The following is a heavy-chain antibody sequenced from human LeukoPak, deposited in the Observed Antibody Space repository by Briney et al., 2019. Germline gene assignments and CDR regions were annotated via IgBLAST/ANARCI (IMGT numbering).Heavy chain of an antibody. CDR1: GGSISSSSYY. CDR2: IYYSGST. V-gene: IGHV4-39*07. D-gene: IGHD1-26*01. CDR3: ARGRGISGSYYYYYYYMDV. J-gene: IGHJ6*03. Sequence: SETLSLTCTVSGGSISSSSYYWGWIRQPPGKGLEWIGSIYYSGSTYYNPSLKSRVTISVDTSKNQFSLKLSSVTAADTAVYYCARGRGISGSYYYYYYYMDVWGKGTTVTVSS.